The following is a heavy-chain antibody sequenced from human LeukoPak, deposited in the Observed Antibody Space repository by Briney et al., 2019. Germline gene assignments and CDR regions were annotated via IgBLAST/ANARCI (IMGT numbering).Heavy chain of an antibody. V-gene: IGHV2-26*01. J-gene: IGHJ4*02. Sequence: ESGPVLVKPTETLTLTCTVSGFSGFSLNTARMGVSWIRQPPGKALEWLAHIFSNDEKSYRTSLKSRPTISKDPSKSQVVLTMTSMDPVDTATYYCARTDYDYVWGSYHPLDQWGQGTLVTVSS. CDR1: GFSLNTARMG. CDR2: IFSNDEK. CDR3: ARTDYDYVWGSYHPLDQ. D-gene: IGHD3-16*02.